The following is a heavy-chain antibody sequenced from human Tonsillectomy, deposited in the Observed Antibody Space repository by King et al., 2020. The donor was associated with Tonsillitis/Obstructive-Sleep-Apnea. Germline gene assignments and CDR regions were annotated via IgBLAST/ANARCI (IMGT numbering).Heavy chain of an antibody. Sequence: VQLVESGGGLVQPGGSLRLSCAASGITFSSSAMSWVRQAPGKGLEWVSTISGGGGSTYYADSVKGRFTLSRDNSKNTLYLQMNSLRAPDTAVYYCAKAMVQGIIITIFDYWGQGTLVTVSS. CDR3: AKAMVQGIIITIFDY. CDR1: GITFSSSA. J-gene: IGHJ4*02. CDR2: ISGGGGST. V-gene: IGHV3-23*04. D-gene: IGHD3-10*01.